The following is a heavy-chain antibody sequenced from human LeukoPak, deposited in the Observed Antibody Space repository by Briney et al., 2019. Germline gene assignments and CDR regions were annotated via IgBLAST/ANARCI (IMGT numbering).Heavy chain of an antibody. J-gene: IGHJ5*02. D-gene: IGHD6-13*01. V-gene: IGHV1-69*04. CDR3: ERAEGSSRWYTGTGSAWFDP. CDR1: GGTFSRYA. Sequence: ASVKVSCKASGGTFSRYAINWVRQAPGQGLEWMGRISPIRDTANYAQTFQARVTITADKSTNTAYMELNSLRSEDTAVFYCERAEGSSRWYTGTGSAWFDPWGQGTLVTVSS. CDR2: ISPIRDTA.